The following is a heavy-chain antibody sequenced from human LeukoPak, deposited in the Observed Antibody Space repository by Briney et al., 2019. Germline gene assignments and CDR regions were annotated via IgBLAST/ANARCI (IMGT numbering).Heavy chain of an antibody. CDR2: IYDSGST. Sequence: SETLSLTCTVSGASISGSGYYWGWIRQPPGKELEWIGNIYDSGSTYYNASLQSRVTISIDTSKNQFSLRLSSVTAADTAMYYCAKSGGYGLIDYWGQGTLVTVSS. J-gene: IGHJ4*02. V-gene: IGHV4-39*01. CDR1: GASISGSGYY. CDR3: AKSGGYGLIDY. D-gene: IGHD1-26*01.